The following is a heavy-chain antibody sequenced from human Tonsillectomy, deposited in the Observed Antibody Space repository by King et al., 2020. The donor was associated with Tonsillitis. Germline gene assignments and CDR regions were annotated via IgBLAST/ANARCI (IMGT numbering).Heavy chain of an antibody. V-gene: IGHV3-48*04. CDR1: GFTFSNYH. CDR3: ASAPI. J-gene: IGHJ4*02. Sequence: VQLVESGGGLVQPGGSLRLSCAASGFTFSNYHMNWVRQAPGKGLEWVSYISSSSSTIYYADSVKGRFTISRDNAKNSLFLQMNSLRVEDTAVYDCASAPIRGQATLVTVSS. CDR2: ISSSSSTI.